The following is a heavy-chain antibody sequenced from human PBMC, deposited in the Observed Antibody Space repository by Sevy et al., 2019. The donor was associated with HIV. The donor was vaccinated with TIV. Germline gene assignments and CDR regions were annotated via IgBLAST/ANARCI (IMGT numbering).Heavy chain of an antibody. CDR3: AREGLAPYVYGADV. CDR2: INWNSVSI. CDR1: GFTFDHHA. V-gene: IGHV3-9*01. J-gene: IGHJ6*02. Sequence: GGCLRLSCAASGFTFDHHAMYWVRQAPGKGLEWVSGINWNSVSIGYAESVKDRFTISRDNATNSLYLHLNSLRADDTALYYCAREGLAPYVYGADVWGQGTAVTVSS. D-gene: IGHD3-10*02.